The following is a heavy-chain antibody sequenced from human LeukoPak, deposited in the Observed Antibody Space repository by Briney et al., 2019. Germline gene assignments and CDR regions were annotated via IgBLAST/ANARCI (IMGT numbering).Heavy chain of an antibody. V-gene: IGHV4-39*07. CDR2: IYYSGST. Sequence: KASETLSLTCTVSGGSISSSSYYWGWIRQPPGKGLEWIGSIYYSGSTYYIPCLKSRVTISVDTSKNQFSLKLSSVTAADTAVYYCAREDLRTTGNFDYWGQGTLVTVSS. J-gene: IGHJ4*02. CDR1: GGSISSSSYY. D-gene: IGHD1-14*01. CDR3: AREDLRTTGNFDY.